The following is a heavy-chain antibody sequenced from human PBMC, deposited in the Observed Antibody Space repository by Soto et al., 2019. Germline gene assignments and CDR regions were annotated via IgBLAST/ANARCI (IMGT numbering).Heavy chain of an antibody. J-gene: IGHJ4*01. CDR3: AKDDNGIRYFELLTLGGAGDY. V-gene: IGHV3-23*01. Sequence: EVQLLESGGGLVQPGGSLRLSCAASGFTFSSYAMSWVRQAPGKGLEWVSAISGSGGSTYYADSVKGRFTISRDNSKNTLDLQMNRLRGQDSAGYYRAKDDNGIRYFELLTLGGAGDYWGQGTLVTVSS. CDR1: GFTFSSYA. CDR2: ISGSGGST. D-gene: IGHD3-9*01.